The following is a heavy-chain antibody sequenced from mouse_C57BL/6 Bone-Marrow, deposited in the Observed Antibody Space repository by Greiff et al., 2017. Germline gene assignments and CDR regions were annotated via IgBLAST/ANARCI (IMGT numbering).Heavy chain of an antibody. Sequence: VQLQQSGAELVRPGASVKLSCKASGFNFKDDYMHWVKQRPEQGLEWIGWIDPANGGTEYASKFQGKATMTADTSSNTAYLQLSSLTSENSAVYYCTSYITTVVAPYYARDYWGQGTSVTVSS. CDR2: IDPANGGT. CDR1: GFNFKDDY. D-gene: IGHD1-1*01. V-gene: IGHV14-4*01. J-gene: IGHJ4*01. CDR3: TSYITTVVAPYYARDY.